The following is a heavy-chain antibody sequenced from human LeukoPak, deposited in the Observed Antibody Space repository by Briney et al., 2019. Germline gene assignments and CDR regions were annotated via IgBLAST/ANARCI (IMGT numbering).Heavy chain of an antibody. Sequence: SSETLSLTCTVSGGSISSYYWSWIRQPPGKGLEWIGYIYYSGSTSYNPSLKSRVTISVDTSKNQFSLKLSSVTAADTAVYYCARYGSGSYSFGMDVWGQGTTVTVSS. CDR1: GGSISSYY. J-gene: IGHJ6*02. V-gene: IGHV4-59*08. CDR3: ARYGSGSYSFGMDV. CDR2: IYYSGST. D-gene: IGHD3-10*01.